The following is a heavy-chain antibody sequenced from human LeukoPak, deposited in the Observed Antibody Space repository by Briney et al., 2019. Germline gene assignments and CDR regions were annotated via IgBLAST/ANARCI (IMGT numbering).Heavy chain of an antibody. Sequence: PSETLSLTCTVSGGSISSYYWSWIRQPAGKGLEWIGRIYTSGSTNYNPSLKSRVTMSVDTSKNQFSLKLCSVTAADTAVYYCARDLGVGATTQDWFDPWGQGTLVTVSS. CDR1: GGSISSYY. CDR3: ARDLGVGATTQDWFDP. V-gene: IGHV4-4*07. J-gene: IGHJ5*02. CDR2: IYTSGST. D-gene: IGHD1-26*01.